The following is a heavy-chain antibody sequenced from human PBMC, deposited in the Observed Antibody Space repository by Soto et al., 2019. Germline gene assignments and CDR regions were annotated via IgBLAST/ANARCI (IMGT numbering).Heavy chain of an antibody. D-gene: IGHD1-1*01. V-gene: IGHV3-30*18. CDR2: ISYDGSNK. CDR1: GFTFSSYG. Sequence: QVQLVESGGGVVQPGRSLRLSCAASGFTFSSYGMHWVRQAPGKGLEWVAVISYDGSNKYYADSVKGRFTISRDNSKNTMYLQMNSLRAEDTAVYYCAKAFLGTDYYYYGMDVLGQGTTVTVSS. CDR3: AKAFLGTDYYYYGMDV. J-gene: IGHJ6*02.